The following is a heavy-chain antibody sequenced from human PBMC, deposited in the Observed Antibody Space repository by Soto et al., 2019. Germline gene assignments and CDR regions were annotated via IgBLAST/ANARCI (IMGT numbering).Heavy chain of an antibody. CDR1: GYSFTSHG. D-gene: IGHD3-16*01. CDR3: TTIVGASNLGSSHDIGV. CDR2: ISGNSGDT. V-gene: IGHV1-18*01. J-gene: IGHJ6*03. Sequence: QVQLVQSGAEVKKPGASVKVSCKASGYSFTSHGISWVRQAPGQGLEWMGWISGNSGDTNYAQKLQGRVPVTTDTVTLTAYTELTSPTSNETAVYYCTTIVGASNLGSSHDIGVCWKGTEVSVSS.